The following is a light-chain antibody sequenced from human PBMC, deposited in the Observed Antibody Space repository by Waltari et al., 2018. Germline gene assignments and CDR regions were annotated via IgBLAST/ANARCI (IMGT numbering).Light chain of an antibody. J-gene: IGKJ1*01. V-gene: IGKV3-15*01. CDR3: QQYNNWWT. CDR2: GAS. CDR1: QSVSSS. Sequence: EIVMTQSPATLSVSPGERATLSCRASQSVSSSLAWYQQKPGQAPRLLVYGASTRATGIPARFSGSGSETEFTLTISRLQSEDVAVYYCQQYNNWWTFGQGTKVEIK.